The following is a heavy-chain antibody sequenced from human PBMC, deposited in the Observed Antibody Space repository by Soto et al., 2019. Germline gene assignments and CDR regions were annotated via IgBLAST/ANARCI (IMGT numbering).Heavy chain of an antibody. V-gene: IGHV1-3*01. CDR3: AGDLDSHYNDSHALSYL. Sequence: ASVKVSCKASGYTFNSHAIHWVRQAPGQRPEWMGWINAGNGNIKYSEKFKGRVTITADTFAGTAYMELTGLRSDDTAVYYCAGDLDSHYNDSHALSYLCGQGTLVTGSS. CDR2: INAGNGNI. J-gene: IGHJ4*02. CDR1: GYTFNSHA. D-gene: IGHD3-16*01.